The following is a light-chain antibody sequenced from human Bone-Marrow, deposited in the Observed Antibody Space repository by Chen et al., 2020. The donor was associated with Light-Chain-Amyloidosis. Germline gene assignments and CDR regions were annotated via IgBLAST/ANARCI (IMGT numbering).Light chain of an antibody. J-gene: IGKJ4*01. V-gene: IGKV2-28*01. CDR1: QRLLHSILYTY. CDR3: MQALQTPLT. CDR2: LGS. Sequence: DIVMTQSPISLSVTPGEPASISCRSSQRLLHSILYTYLDWYLPKPGQSPQLLIYLGSNRASGVPDRFSGSGSGTDFTLKISRVEAEDVGVYYCMQALQTPLTFGGGTKVEI.